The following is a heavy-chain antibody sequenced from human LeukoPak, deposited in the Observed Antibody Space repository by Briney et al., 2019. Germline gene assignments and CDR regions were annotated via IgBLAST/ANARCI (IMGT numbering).Heavy chain of an antibody. J-gene: IGHJ6*02. D-gene: IGHD3-3*01. Sequence: RSSETLSLTCTVSGGSISSSSYYWGWVRQPPGKGLEWIGSIYYSGSTYYNPSLKSRVTISVDTSKNQFSLKLSSVTAADTAVYYCASSVPYYDFWSGYSFNYGMDVWGQGTTVTVSS. CDR2: IYYSGST. CDR1: GGSISSSSYY. CDR3: ASSVPYYDFWSGYSFNYGMDV. V-gene: IGHV4-39*01.